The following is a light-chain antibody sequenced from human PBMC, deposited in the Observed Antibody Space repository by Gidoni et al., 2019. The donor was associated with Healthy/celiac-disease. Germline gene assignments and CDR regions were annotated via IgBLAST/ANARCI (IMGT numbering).Light chain of an antibody. J-gene: IGLJ3*02. V-gene: IGLV5-39*01. CDR2: YKSDSDK. CDR3: AIWYSSTWV. CDR1: SGINVGTYR. Sequence: QPVLPQQTSLSASPGASASFTCTLRSGINVGTYRIYWYQQKPGSLPRYLLMYKSDSDKQQGSGVPSRFSGSKDASTNAGLLLISGLQSEDEADYYCAIWYSSTWVFGGGTKLTVL.